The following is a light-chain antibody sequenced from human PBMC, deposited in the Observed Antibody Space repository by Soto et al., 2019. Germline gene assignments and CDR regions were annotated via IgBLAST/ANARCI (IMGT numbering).Light chain of an antibody. V-gene: IGLV2-8*01. J-gene: IGLJ1*01. CDR2: EVS. Sequence: QSVLIQPPSASGSPGQSVTISCTGSSSDVGHSNFVSWYQQHPGKGPKLIIYEVSKRPSGVPDRFSGSKSGNTASLSVSGLQDEDEADYFCNAQADNGKHVFGTGTKLTVL. CDR1: SSDVGHSNF. CDR3: NAQADNGKHV.